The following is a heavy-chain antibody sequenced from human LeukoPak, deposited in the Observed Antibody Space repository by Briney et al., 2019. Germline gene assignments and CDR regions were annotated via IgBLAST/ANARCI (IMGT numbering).Heavy chain of an antibody. Sequence: SVKVSCKAPGGTFSSYAISWVRQAPGQGLEWMGGIIPIFGTANYAQKFQGRVTITADKSTSTAYMELSSLRSEDTAVYYCAVSIAAAVLLPLIDYWGQGTLVTVSS. CDR1: GGTFSSYA. J-gene: IGHJ4*02. D-gene: IGHD6-13*01. CDR3: AVSIAAAVLLPLIDY. V-gene: IGHV1-69*06. CDR2: IIPIFGTA.